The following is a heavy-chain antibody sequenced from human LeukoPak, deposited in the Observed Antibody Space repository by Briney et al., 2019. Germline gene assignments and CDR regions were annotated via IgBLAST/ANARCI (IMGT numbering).Heavy chain of an antibody. CDR1: GGSFSGYY. CDR3: AREANGSSWYFNWFDP. J-gene: IGHJ5*02. D-gene: IGHD6-13*01. CDR2: INHSGST. Sequence: SETLSLTCAVYGGSFSGYYWSWIRQPPGKGLEWIGEINHSGSTNYNPSLKSRVTISVDTSKNQFSLKLSSVTAADTAVYYCAREANGSSWYFNWFDPWGQGTLVTVSS. V-gene: IGHV4-34*01.